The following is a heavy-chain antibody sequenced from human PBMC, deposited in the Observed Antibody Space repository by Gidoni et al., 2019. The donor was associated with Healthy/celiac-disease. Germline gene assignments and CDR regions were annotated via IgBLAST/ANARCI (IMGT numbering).Heavy chain of an antibody. CDR2: IYYSGST. J-gene: IGHJ3*02. CDR3: ARDGSRGYYYDSSGYYHDAFDI. V-gene: IGHV4-31*03. D-gene: IGHD3-22*01. CDR1: GGSISSGGYY. Sequence: QVQLQESGPGLVKPSQPLSLTCTVSGGSISSGGYYWSWIRQHPGKGLEWIGYIYYSGSTYYNPSLKSRVTISVDTSKNQFSLKLSSVTAADTAVYYCARDGSRGYYYDSSGYYHDAFDIWGQGTMVTVSS.